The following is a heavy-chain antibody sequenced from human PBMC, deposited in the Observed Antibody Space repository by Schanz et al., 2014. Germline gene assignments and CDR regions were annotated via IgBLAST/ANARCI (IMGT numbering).Heavy chain of an antibody. CDR2: INTNTGNP. CDR1: GGTFSSFA. J-gene: IGHJ4*02. V-gene: IGHV7-4-1*02. Sequence: QVPLVQSGAEVKKPGSSVKVSCKASGGTFSSFAIFWVRQAPGQGLEWMGWINTNTGNPTYAQAFTGRFVFSLDTSVSTAYLQISSLKAEDTAAYYCTTETIAMAGTFSIWGQGTLVTVSS. CDR3: TTETIAMAGTFSI. D-gene: IGHD6-19*01.